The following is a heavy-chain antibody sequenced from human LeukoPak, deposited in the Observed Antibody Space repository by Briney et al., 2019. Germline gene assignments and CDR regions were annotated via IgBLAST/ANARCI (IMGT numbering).Heavy chain of an antibody. Sequence: ASVKVSCKASGYTFTSYGISWVRQAPGQGLEWMGWISAYNGNTNYAQKLQGSVTMTTDTSTSTAYMELSSLRSEDTAVYYCASSTMIVSNWFDPWGQGTLVTVSS. V-gene: IGHV1-18*01. CDR3: ASSTMIVSNWFDP. CDR1: GYTFTSYG. J-gene: IGHJ5*02. CDR2: ISAYNGNT. D-gene: IGHD3-22*01.